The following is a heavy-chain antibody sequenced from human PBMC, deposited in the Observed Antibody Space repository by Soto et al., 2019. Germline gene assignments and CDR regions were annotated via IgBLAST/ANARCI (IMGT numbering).Heavy chain of an antibody. CDR2: IVVGSGNT. D-gene: IGHD6-19*01. CDR3: AAGVGAVAGTGAFDI. V-gene: IGHV1-58*01. Sequence: SVKVSCKASGFTFTSSAVQLVRQARGQRLEWIGWIVVGSGNTNYAQKFQERVTITRDMSTSTAYMELSSLRSEDTAVYYCAAGVGAVAGTGAFDIWGQGTMVTVSS. CDR1: GFTFTSSA. J-gene: IGHJ3*02.